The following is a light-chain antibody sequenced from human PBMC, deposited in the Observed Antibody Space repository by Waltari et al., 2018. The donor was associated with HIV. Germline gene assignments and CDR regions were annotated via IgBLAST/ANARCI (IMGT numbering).Light chain of an antibody. J-gene: IGLJ3*02. CDR2: NND. CDR1: YSNLGRKT. V-gene: IGLV1-44*01. CDR3: ASWDDKLDGWV. Sequence: QSLLPQPPSASGTPGQRVPISCSGSYSNLGRKTVNWHQQLPGSAPRALIYNNDQRPSGVPDRFSGSKSGTSASLAISGLQSEDQGDYYCASWDDKLDGWVFGGGTRLTVL.